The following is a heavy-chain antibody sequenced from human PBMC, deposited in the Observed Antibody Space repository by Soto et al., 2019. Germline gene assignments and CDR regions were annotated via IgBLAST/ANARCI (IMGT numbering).Heavy chain of an antibody. CDR3: ARDRYGDYYFDY. Sequence: SXTLSLTCTVSGGSISSGGYYWSWIRQHPGKGLEWIGYIYYSGSTYYNPSLKSRVTISVDTSKNQFSLKLSSVTAADTAVYYCARDRYGDYYFDYWGQGTLVTVSS. CDR1: GGSISSGGYY. D-gene: IGHD4-17*01. CDR2: IYYSGST. V-gene: IGHV4-31*03. J-gene: IGHJ4*02.